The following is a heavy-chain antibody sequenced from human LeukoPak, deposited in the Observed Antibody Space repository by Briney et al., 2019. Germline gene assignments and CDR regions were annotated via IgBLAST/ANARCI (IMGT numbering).Heavy chain of an antibody. CDR3: ARDGSGSYYINWFDP. CDR1: GYTFTGYY. D-gene: IGHD3-10*01. CDR2: INPNSGGT. Sequence: GASVKVSCKASGYTFTGYYMHWVRQAPGQGLEWMGWINPNSGGTNYAQKFQGRVTMTRDTSISPAYMELSRLRSDDTAVYYCARDGSGSYYINWFDPWGQGTLVTVSS. J-gene: IGHJ5*02. V-gene: IGHV1-2*02.